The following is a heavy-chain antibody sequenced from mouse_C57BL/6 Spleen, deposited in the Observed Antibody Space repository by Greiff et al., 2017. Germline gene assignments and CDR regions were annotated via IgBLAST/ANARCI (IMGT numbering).Heavy chain of an antibody. Sequence: QVPLPQSGPELVKPGASVKISCKAFGYAFSSAWMNWVKQRPGKGLEWNGRIYPGDGDTNYNGKFKGEATLTSDKSSSTAYMQLSSLTSEDSAVYFCARGDYWGQGTTLTVSS. J-gene: IGHJ2*01. CDR1: GYAFSSAW. CDR3: ARGDY. V-gene: IGHV1-82*01. CDR2: IYPGDGDT.